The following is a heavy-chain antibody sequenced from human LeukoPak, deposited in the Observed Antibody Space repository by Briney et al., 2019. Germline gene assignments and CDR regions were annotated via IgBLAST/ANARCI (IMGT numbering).Heavy chain of an antibody. CDR2: ISDDGERK. Sequence: AGRSLRLSCVASGFTFSNYYMHWVRQAPGKGLEWVAIISDDGERKFYADSVRGRITISRDKSKNTLFLQMNSLRADDMAVYFCAKDLSGHWCIDYWGQGTLVTVSS. CDR3: AKDLSGHWCIDY. CDR1: GFTFSNYY. V-gene: IGHV3-30*18. J-gene: IGHJ4*02. D-gene: IGHD4/OR15-4a*01.